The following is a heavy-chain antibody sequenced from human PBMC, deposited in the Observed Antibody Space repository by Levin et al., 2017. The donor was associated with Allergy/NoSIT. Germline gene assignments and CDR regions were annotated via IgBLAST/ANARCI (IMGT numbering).Heavy chain of an antibody. CDR1: GFAFSSYA. V-gene: IGHV3-23*01. Sequence: HPGGSLRLSCAASGFAFSSYAMNWVRQAPGQGLEWVSSITNTGGAAYYADSVKGRFTTSRDNSKNTLYLQMNSLRAEDTAEYYCAKGLASANVERYWGQGTLVTVSS. CDR2: ITNTGGAA. CDR3: AKGLASANVERY. D-gene: IGHD3-9*01. J-gene: IGHJ4*02.